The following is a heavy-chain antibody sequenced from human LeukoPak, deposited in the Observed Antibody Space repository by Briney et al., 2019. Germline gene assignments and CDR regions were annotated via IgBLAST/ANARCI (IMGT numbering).Heavy chain of an antibody. CDR1: GFTFSNFA. CDR2: FSGRTTNT. Sequence: PGGSLRLSCAASGFTFSNFAMTWVRQAPGKGLEWVSTFSGRTTNTYYADSVKGRFTISRHNSENTLYLQMNSLRAEDTAVYYCAKGMLAATTNFDYWGQGALVTVSS. D-gene: IGHD5-24*01. CDR3: AKGMLAATTNFDY. V-gene: IGHV3-23*01. J-gene: IGHJ4*02.